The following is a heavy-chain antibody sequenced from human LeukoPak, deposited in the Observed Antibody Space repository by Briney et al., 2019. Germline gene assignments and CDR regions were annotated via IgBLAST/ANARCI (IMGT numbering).Heavy chain of an antibody. CDR2: IYYSGST. CDR1: GASISSFL. J-gene: IGHJ6*02. CDR3: ARRPPYSSGGYYYYGMDV. Sequence: PSETLSLTCTVSGASISSFLWSWIRQPPGKRLEWIGYIYYSGSTNYNPSLKSRVTISLDTSKNQFSLKLSSVTAADTAVYYCARRPPYSSGGYYYYGMDVWGQGTTVTVSS. D-gene: IGHD6-19*01. V-gene: IGHV4-59*08.